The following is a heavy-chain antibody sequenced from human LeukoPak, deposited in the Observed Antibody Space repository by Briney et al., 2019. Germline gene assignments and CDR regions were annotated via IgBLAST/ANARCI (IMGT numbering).Heavy chain of an antibody. J-gene: IGHJ3*01. CDR2: TYYRPKWYN. Sequence: SQTLSLTCVISGDSVASNSTACNWIRQSPSRGLEWLGRTYYRPKWYNDYALSMKSRITINPDTSKNQFSLQLNSVTPEDTAVYYCARGGQGDGYSADEAFDFWGQGTMVTVS. CDR1: GDSVASNSTA. V-gene: IGHV6-1*01. CDR3: ARGGQGDGYSADEAFDF. D-gene: IGHD5-24*01.